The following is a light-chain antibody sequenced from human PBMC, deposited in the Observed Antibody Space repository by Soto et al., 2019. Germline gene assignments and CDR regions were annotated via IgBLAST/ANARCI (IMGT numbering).Light chain of an antibody. V-gene: IGLV2-14*01. Sequence: QSVLTQPPSASGTPGQRITISCSGSSSNIGDNPVNWYQQLPGAAPKLMIYEVSNRPSGVSNRFSGSKSGSTASLTISGLQAEDEADYYCSSHKTSTNTLVFGGGTKLTVL. J-gene: IGLJ2*01. CDR1: SSNIGDNP. CDR3: SSHKTSTNTLV. CDR2: EVS.